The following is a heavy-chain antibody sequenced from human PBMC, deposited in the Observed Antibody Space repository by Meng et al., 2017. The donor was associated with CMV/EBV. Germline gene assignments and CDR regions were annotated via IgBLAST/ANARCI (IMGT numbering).Heavy chain of an antibody. V-gene: IGHV1-46*02. CDR3: ARESGSVGDY. D-gene: IGHD1-26*01. CDR1: GYTFHSYY. Sequence: HVQLVPSGAEVKKPGASLKGSCKASGYTFHSYYMHWVRQAPGQGLEWMGIINPSGGSTSYAQKFQGRVTMTRDTSTSTVYVELSSLRSEDTAVYYCARESGSVGDYWGQGTLVTVSS. J-gene: IGHJ4*02. CDR2: INPSGGST.